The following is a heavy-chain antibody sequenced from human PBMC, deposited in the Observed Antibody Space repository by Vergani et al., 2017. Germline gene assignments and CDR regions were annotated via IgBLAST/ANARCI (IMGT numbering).Heavy chain of an antibody. J-gene: IGHJ5*02. CDR3: ARGNEPLNEKVYDILTGYPSSGWFDP. D-gene: IGHD3-9*01. Sequence: QVQLLQSGAAVRKPGSSVTVSCKASGYTFTSYAMNWVRQAPGQGLEWMGWINTNTGNPTYAQGFTGRFVFSLDTSVSTAYLQISSLKAEDTAVYYCARGNEPLNEKVYDILTGYPSSGWFDPWGQGTLVTVSS. CDR1: GYTFTSYA. CDR2: INTNTGNP. V-gene: IGHV7-4-1*02.